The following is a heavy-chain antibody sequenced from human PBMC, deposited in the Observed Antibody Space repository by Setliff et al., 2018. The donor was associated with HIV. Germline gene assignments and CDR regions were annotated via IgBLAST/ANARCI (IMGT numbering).Heavy chain of an antibody. V-gene: IGHV1-46*01. J-gene: IGHJ3*02. CDR3: ARCYYDSSGPTDAFDI. CDR1: GYTFTNYY. CDR2: INPSGGRT. Sequence: GASVKVSCKASGYTFTNYYIHWVRQAPGQGLEWMGLINPSGGRTSYAQKFQGRLTTTRDTSRSTVYMELSSLRSEDTAVYYCARCYYDSSGPTDAFDIWGQGTVVTVSS. D-gene: IGHD3-22*01.